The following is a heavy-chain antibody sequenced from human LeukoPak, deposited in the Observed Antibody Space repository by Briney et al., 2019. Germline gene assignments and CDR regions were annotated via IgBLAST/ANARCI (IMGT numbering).Heavy chain of an antibody. J-gene: IGHJ6*03. V-gene: IGHV4-59*11. D-gene: IGHD6-19*01. CDR1: GCSISSHD. CDR2: MYHSGST. CDR3: ARVSGSHPYYYYMDV. Sequence: SKTLSLTCTVSGCSISSHDWGWIRQPPGKGLEWIGYMYHSGSTNYNPSLKSRVTMSVDTAKNQFSLKLSSVTAADTAVHYCARVSGSHPYYYYMDVWGKGTTVTVSS.